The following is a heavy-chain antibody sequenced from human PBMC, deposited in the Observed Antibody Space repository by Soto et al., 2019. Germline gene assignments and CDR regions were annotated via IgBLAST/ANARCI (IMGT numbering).Heavy chain of an antibody. D-gene: IGHD6-19*01. Sequence: EVQLVESGGGLVKPGGSMRLSCVASGFTFSSYSMNWVRQAPGKGLEWVSSISSSNSYIYYADSVKGRFTISRDNAKNPLYLQMNSLRAEDTGVDYCARVSGSGWCPDYWGQGTLVTVSS. V-gene: IGHV3-21*01. CDR1: GFTFSSYS. CDR2: ISSSNSYI. J-gene: IGHJ4*02. CDR3: ARVSGSGWCPDY.